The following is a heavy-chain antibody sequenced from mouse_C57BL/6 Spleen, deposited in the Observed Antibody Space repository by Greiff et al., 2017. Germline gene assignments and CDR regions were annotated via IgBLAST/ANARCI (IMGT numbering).Heavy chain of an antibody. CDR3: ARVTGRGDYFDY. J-gene: IGHJ2*01. CDR2: IYPRSGNT. V-gene: IGHV1-81*01. Sequence: VQLQESGAELARPGASVKLSCKASGYTFTSYGISWVKQRTGQGLEWIGEIYPRSGNTYYNEKFKGKATLTADKSSSTAYMELRSLTSEDSAVYFCARVTGRGDYFDYWGQGTTLTVSS. D-gene: IGHD4-1*01. CDR1: GYTFTSYG.